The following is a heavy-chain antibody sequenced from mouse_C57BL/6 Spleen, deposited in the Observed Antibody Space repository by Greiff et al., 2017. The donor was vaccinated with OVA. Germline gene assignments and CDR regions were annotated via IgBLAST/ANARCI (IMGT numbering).Heavy chain of an antibody. V-gene: IGHV2-2*01. J-gene: IGHJ4*01. CDR2: IWSGGST. D-gene: IGHD1-1*01. Sequence: VQVVESGPGLVQPSQSLSITCTVSGFSLTSYGVHWVRQSPGKGLEWLGVIWSGGSTDYNAAFISRLSISKDNSKSQVFFKMNSLQADDTAIYYCARIIYYYGSSYPFYAMDYWGQGTSVTVSS. CDR3: ARIIYYYGSSYPFYAMDY. CDR1: GFSLTSYG.